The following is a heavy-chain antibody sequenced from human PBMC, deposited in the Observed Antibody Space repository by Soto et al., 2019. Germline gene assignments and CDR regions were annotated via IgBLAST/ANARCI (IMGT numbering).Heavy chain of an antibody. CDR2: IYYSGST. Sequence: PSETLSLTCTVPGGSISSGDYYWSWVRQPPGKGLEWIGYIYYSGSTYYNPSLKSRVTISVDTSKNQFSLKLSSVNAADTDVYYCSRVHNCFHSWGQGTLVTVSS. J-gene: IGHJ5*01. CDR1: GGSISSGDYY. V-gene: IGHV4-30-4*01. CDR3: SRVHNCFHS.